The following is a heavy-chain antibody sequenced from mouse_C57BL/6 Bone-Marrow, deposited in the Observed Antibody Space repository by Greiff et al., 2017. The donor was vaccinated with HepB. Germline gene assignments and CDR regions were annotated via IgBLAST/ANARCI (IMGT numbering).Heavy chain of an antibody. V-gene: IGHV1-82*01. D-gene: IGHD3-1*01. Sequence: QVQLKESGPELVKPGASVKISCKASGYAFSSSWMNWVKQRPGKGLEWIGRIYPGDGDTNYNGKFKGKATLTADKSSSTAYMQLSSLTSEDSAVYFCARGSDDRDYYAMDYWGQGTSVTVSS. J-gene: IGHJ4*01. CDR3: ARGSDDRDYYAMDY. CDR1: GYAFSSSW. CDR2: IYPGDGDT.